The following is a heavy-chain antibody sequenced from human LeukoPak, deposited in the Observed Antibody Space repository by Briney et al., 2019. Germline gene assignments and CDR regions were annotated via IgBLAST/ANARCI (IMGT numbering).Heavy chain of an antibody. J-gene: IGHJ5*02. CDR2: TYYRSTWYN. Sequence: SQTLSLTCAISGDSVSSNSVTWNWIRQSPSRGLEWLGRTYYRSTWYNDYAVSVRGRITVNPDTSKNQFSLHLNSVTPEDTAVYYCARRLTQYDCFDLWGQGILVTVSS. CDR3: ARRLTQYDCFDL. CDR1: GDSVSSNSVT. D-gene: IGHD2-2*01. V-gene: IGHV6-1*01.